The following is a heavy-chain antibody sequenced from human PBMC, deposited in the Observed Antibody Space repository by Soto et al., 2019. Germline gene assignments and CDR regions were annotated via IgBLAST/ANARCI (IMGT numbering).Heavy chain of an antibody. J-gene: IGHJ3*02. Sequence: PGGSLRLSCAASGFTVSSNYMSWVRQAPGKGLEWVSVIYSGGSTYYADSVKGRFTISRHNSKNTLYLQMNSLRAEDTAVYYCARGAITMVRGVPTPDAFDIWGQGTMVTVSS. D-gene: IGHD3-10*01. V-gene: IGHV3-53*04. CDR2: IYSGGST. CDR3: ARGAITMVRGVPTPDAFDI. CDR1: GFTVSSNY.